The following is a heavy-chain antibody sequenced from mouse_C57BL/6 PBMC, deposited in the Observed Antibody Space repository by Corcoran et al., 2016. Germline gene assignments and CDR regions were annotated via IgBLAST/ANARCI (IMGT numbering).Heavy chain of an antibody. Sequence: QVQLQQSGPELVKPGASVKLSCKASGYTFTRYDINWVKQRPGQGLEWIGWISPRDGSTKYNEKFKGKATLTVDTSSSTAYMELHSLPSEDSAVYFCAILDVAYWGQGTLVTVSA. V-gene: IGHV1-85*01. J-gene: IGHJ3*01. CDR1: GYTFTRYD. CDR2: ISPRDGST. CDR3: AILDVAY.